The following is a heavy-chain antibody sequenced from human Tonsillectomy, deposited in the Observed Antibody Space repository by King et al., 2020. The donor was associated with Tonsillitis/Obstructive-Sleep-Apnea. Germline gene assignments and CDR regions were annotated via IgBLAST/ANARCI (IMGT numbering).Heavy chain of an antibody. Sequence: VQLQQWGAGLLKPSETLSLTCAVYGGSFSDYYWNWIRQPTGKGLEWIGEINHSGSTNYNPSLKSRVTISVDTSKNQFSLKLSSVTAADTAVYYCAGGDIVVVPAAHYYYYYLDVWGKGTTVTVSS. CDR3: AGGDIVVVPAAHYYYYYLDV. J-gene: IGHJ6*03. CDR2: INHSGST. V-gene: IGHV4-34*01. CDR1: GGSFSDYY. D-gene: IGHD2-2*01.